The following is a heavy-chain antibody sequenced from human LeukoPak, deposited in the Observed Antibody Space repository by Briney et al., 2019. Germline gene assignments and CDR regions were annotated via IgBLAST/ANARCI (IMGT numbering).Heavy chain of an antibody. D-gene: IGHD3-10*01. Sequence: SETLSLTCTVSGGSISSYYWSWMRQPAGKGLEWIGRIYSTGSTNYNPSLRSRVTMSVDTSKNQFSLKLTSVTAADTAVYYCARLLYGSGSYSNIFDSWGQGTLVTVSS. CDR2: IYSTGST. CDR1: GGSISSYY. V-gene: IGHV4-4*07. CDR3: ARLLYGSGSYSNIFDS. J-gene: IGHJ4*02.